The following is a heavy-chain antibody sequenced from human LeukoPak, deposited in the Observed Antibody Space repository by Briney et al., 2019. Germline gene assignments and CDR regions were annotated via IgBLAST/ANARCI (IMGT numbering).Heavy chain of an antibody. J-gene: IGHJ4*02. CDR1: GFTFSSYS. Sequence: GGSLRLSCAASGFTFSSYSMNWVRQAPGKGLEWVSSISSSSSYIYYADSVKGRFTISRDNSKNTLYLQMNSLRAEDTAVYYCARAGRIAAAGPQNWGQGTLVTVSS. CDR3: ARAGRIAAAGPQN. CDR2: ISSSSSYI. D-gene: IGHD6-13*01. V-gene: IGHV3-21*01.